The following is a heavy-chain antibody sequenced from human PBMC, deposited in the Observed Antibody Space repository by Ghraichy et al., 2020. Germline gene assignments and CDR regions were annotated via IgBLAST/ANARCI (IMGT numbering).Heavy chain of an antibody. CDR3: ARLCYMTTVTTIHPLTTFDY. J-gene: IGHJ4*02. CDR1: GGSISSSNW. CDR2: IYHSGST. Sequence: SETLSLTCAVSGGSISSSNWWSWVRQPPGKGLEWIGEIYHSGSTNYNPSLKSRVTISVDKSKNQFSLKLSSVTAADTAVYYCARLCYMTTVTTIHPLTTFDYWGQGTLVTVSS. D-gene: IGHD4-17*01. V-gene: IGHV4-4*02.